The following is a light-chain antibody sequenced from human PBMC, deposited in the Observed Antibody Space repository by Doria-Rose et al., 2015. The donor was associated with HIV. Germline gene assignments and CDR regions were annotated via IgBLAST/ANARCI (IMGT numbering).Light chain of an antibody. V-gene: IGKV3-20*01. Sequence: EIVLTQSPGTPSLSPGERATLSCRASQRVKSSYLAWYQQKPGQAHRLLIYDASTRATGIPDRFSGSGSGTDFTLTISRLEPEDVAVYYCQQYGTSRGTFGQGTRLEIK. CDR1: QRVKSSY. CDR3: QQYGTSRGT. J-gene: IGKJ5*01. CDR2: DAS.